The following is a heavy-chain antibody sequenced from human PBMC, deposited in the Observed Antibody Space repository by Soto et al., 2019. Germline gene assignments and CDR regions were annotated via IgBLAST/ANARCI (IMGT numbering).Heavy chain of an antibody. Sequence: SVKVSCKASGGTFSIYGFSWVRQAPGQGPEWIGGIIPILTTPNYAQKFHGRVTIVADESTTTVYMELRSLKSEDTAVYYCATSVGIAPTCEDRMDVWG. V-gene: IGHV1-69*13. CDR2: IIPILTTP. D-gene: IGHD6-13*01. J-gene: IGHJ6*03. CDR1: GGTFSIYG. CDR3: ATSVGIAPTCEDRMDV.